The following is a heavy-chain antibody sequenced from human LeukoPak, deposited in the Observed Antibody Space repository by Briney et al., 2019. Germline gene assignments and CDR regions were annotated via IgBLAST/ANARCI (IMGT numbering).Heavy chain of an antibody. CDR1: GFPFSSYS. CDR2: FSSSSSCI. CDR3: ARDRYYGDHTQVDY. J-gene: IGHJ4*02. D-gene: IGHD4-17*01. Sequence: GGSLRLSCAASGFPFSSYSVNWVRQSPGKGLGWVSSFSSSSSCIYYADSVKGRFTISRDNAKNSLYLQMNSLRAEDAAVYYCARDRYYGDHTQVDYWGQGTLVTVSS. V-gene: IGHV3-21*01.